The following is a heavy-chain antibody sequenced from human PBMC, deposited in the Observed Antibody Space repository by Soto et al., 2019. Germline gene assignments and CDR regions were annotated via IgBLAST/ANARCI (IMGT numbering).Heavy chain of an antibody. CDR2: IYHSGST. D-gene: IGHD4-4*01. V-gene: IGHV4-30-2*01. CDR1: GGSISSGGYS. Sequence: QLQLQESGSGLVKPSQTLSLTCAVSGGSISSGGYSWSWIRQPPGKGLEWIGYIYHSGSTYYNPSHKSRVTISVDRSKNQFSLKLSSVTAADTAVYYCARVGYDYSTLGGFDYWGQGTLVTVSS. J-gene: IGHJ4*02. CDR3: ARVGYDYSTLGGFDY.